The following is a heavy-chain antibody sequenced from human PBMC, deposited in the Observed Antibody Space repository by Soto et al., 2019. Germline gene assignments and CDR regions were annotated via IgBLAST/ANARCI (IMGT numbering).Heavy chain of an antibody. CDR3: ASAGRSDYIWGSYRSESDY. D-gene: IGHD3-16*02. CDR1: GGSFSGYY. Sequence: SETLSLTCAVYGGSFSGYYWSWIRQPPGKGLEWIGEINHSGSTNYNPSLKSRVTISVDTSKNQFSLKLSSVTAADTAVYYCASAGRSDYIWGSYRSESDYWGQGTLVTVSS. CDR2: INHSGST. V-gene: IGHV4-34*01. J-gene: IGHJ4*02.